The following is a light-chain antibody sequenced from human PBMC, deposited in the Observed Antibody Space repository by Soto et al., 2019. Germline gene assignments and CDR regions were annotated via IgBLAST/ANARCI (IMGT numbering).Light chain of an antibody. J-gene: IGLJ1*01. V-gene: IGLV1-47*01. CDR1: TSNIGRNY. CDR2: RNN. Sequence: QSVLTQPPSTSGTPGQRVTISCSGSTSNIGRNYVYWYQQFPGTAPKLLIYRNNQRTSGVPDRFSGSRSDTSASLAIRGLRSEDEAYYFCASWDDSLSAEVFGTGTQLTVL. CDR3: ASWDDSLSAEV.